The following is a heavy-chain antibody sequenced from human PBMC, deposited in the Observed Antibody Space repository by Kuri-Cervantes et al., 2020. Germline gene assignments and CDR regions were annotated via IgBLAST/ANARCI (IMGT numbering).Heavy chain of an antibody. D-gene: IGHD3-16*02. Sequence: ESLKISCTVSGGSISSSSYYWGWIRQPPGKGLEWIGSIYYSGSTYYNPSLKSRVTISVDKSKNQFSLKLSSVTAADTAVYYCARGVYDYVWGSYRRFDYWGQGTLVTVSS. J-gene: IGHJ4*02. CDR3: ARGVYDYVWGSYRRFDY. CDR1: GGSISSSSYY. CDR2: IYYSGST. V-gene: IGHV4-39*07.